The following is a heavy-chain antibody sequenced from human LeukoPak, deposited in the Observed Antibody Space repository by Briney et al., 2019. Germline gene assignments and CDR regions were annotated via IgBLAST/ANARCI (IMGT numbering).Heavy chain of an antibody. V-gene: IGHV3-48*03. D-gene: IGHD1-7*01. CDR3: ARGGWNYVFNY. CDR2: ITSSGNTM. CDR1: GFTFSSYE. J-gene: IGHJ4*02. Sequence: GGSLRLSCAASGFTFSSYEMNWVRQAPGKGLEWVSYITSSGNTMYYADSVKGRFTISRDNAENSLSLQMNSLRAEDTAVYYCARGGWNYVFNYWGQGTLVTVSS.